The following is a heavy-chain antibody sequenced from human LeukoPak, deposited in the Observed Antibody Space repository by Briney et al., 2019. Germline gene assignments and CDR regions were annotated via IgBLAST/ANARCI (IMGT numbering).Heavy chain of an antibody. CDR2: IIPIFGTA. CDR3: ARDGDPIPYYYYYMDV. V-gene: IGHV1-69*06. J-gene: IGHJ6*03. D-gene: IGHD4-17*01. Sequence: GASVKVSCKASGGTFSSYAISWVRQAPGQGLEWMGGIIPIFGTANYAQKFQGRVTITADKSTSTAYMELSSLRSEDTAVYYCARDGDPIPYYYYYMDVWGKGTTVTVSS. CDR1: GGTFSSYA.